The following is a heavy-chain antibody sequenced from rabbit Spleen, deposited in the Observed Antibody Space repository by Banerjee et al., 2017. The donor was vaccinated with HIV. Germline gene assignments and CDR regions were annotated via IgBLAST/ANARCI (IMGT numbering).Heavy chain of an antibody. V-gene: IGHV1S45*01. CDR2: IDSGSSDFT. J-gene: IGHJ6*01. D-gene: IGHD8-1*01. Sequence: QEQLEESGGGLVKPEGSLTLTCKASGFSFSDRDVMCWVRQAPGKGLEWIACIDSGSSDFTYFASWAKGRFTISKTSSTTVTLQMTSLTAADTATYFCARDTGSSFSSYGMDLWCQGTLVTVS. CDR1: GFSFSDRDV. CDR3: ARDTGSSFSSYGMDL.